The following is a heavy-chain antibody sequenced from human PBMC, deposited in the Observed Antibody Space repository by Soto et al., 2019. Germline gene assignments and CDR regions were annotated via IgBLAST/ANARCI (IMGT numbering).Heavy chain of an antibody. D-gene: IGHD3-10*01. Sequence: EVQLLESGGGLVQPGRSLRLSCAASGINFNNYGMSWVRQAPGKGLEWVSSITGSGGSTFYADSVKGQFSISRDNSMNTLYLQMNGLRAEDTAVYYCARRGRGFGEALYYFDYWGQGTLVTVSS. CDR3: ARRGRGFGEALYYFDY. J-gene: IGHJ4*02. V-gene: IGHV3-23*01. CDR2: ITGSGGST. CDR1: GINFNNYG.